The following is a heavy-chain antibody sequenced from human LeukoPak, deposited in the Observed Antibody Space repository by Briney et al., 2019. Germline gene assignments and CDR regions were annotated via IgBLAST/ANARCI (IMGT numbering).Heavy chain of an antibody. J-gene: IGHJ6*03. Sequence: ASVTVSCKASGYIFTDYAIHWLRQAPGQRPEWMGWMNACNGNTKYSQKFQGRITLIRDTSAATAFMELSSLRHDDLAVFYCARGRGTSGTNRDFYYYYYMGVWGKGTAVTVSS. CDR2: MNACNGNT. CDR1: GYIFTDYA. V-gene: IGHV1-3*01. D-gene: IGHD2-2*01. CDR3: ARGRGTSGTNRDFYYYYYMGV.